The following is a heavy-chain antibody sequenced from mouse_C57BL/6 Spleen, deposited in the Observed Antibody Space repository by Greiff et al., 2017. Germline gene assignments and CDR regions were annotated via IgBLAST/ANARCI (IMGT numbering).Heavy chain of an antibody. CDR3: TRDYYGSSPDWYFDV. D-gene: IGHD1-1*01. V-gene: IGHV1-15*01. CDR2: IDPETGGT. J-gene: IGHJ1*03. Sequence: VQLQQSGAELVRPGASVTLSCKASGYTFTDYEMHWVKQTPVHGLEWIGAIDPETGGTAYNQKFKGKAILTAAKSSSTAYMELRSLTSEDSAVYYCTRDYYGSSPDWYFDVWGTGTTVTVSS. CDR1: GYTFTDYE.